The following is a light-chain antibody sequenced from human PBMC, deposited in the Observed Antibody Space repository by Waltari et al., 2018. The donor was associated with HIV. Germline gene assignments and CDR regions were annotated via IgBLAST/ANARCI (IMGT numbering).Light chain of an antibody. CDR3: QTWGTGIQV. CDR1: SGHTHYA. CDR2: LKSDGSH. J-gene: IGLJ3*02. V-gene: IGLV4-69*02. Sequence: QLVLTQSPSASASLGASVKLTCTLSSGHTHYAIAWHQQQPEKGPRYLMNLKSDGSHSKGDGIPDRCSGSSSGAERYLTISSLQSEDEADYYCQTWGTGIQVFGGGTKLTVL.